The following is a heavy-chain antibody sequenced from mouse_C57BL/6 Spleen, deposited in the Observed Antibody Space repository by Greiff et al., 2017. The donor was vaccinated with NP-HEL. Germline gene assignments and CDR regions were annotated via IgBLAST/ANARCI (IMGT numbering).Heavy chain of an antibody. D-gene: IGHD1-1*01. J-gene: IGHJ1*03. Sequence: EVQGVESGGDLVKPGGSLKLSCAASGFTFSSYGMSWVRQTPDTRLEWVATISSGGSYTYYPDSVKGRFTISRDNAKNTLYLQMSSLKSEDTAMYYCASPITTVVATDWYFDVWGTGTTVTVSS. V-gene: IGHV5-6*01. CDR2: ISSGGSYT. CDR1: GFTFSSYG. CDR3: ASPITTVVATDWYFDV.